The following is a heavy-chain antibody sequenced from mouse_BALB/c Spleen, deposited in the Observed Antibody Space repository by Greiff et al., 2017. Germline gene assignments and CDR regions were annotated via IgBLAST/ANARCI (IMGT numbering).Heavy chain of an antibody. Sequence: VQRVESGPGLVAPSQSLSITCTVSGFSLTSYGVHWVRQPPGKGLEWLGVIWAGGSTNYNSALMSRLSISKDNSKSQVFLKMNSLQTDDTAMYYCARGGNWYFDVWGAGTTVTVSS. J-gene: IGHJ1*01. CDR2: IWAGGST. CDR3: ARGGNWYFDV. V-gene: IGHV2-9*02. CDR1: GFSLTSYG.